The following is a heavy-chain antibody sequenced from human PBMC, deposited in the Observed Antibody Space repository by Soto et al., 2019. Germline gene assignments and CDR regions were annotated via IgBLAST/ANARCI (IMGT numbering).Heavy chain of an antibody. CDR1: GFTFSRYG. J-gene: IGHJ5*01. D-gene: IGHD2-2*01. V-gene: IGHV3-21*01. CDR2: ISSSTSYV. CDR3: ARDPSEGRVGNWFES. Sequence: GGSLRLSCAASGFTFSRYGMNWVRQAPGKGLEWVSSISSSTSYVYYADSVKGRFSVSRDNARKILYLEMYALRAEDTAVYYCARDPSEGRVGNWFESWGQGTLVTVSS.